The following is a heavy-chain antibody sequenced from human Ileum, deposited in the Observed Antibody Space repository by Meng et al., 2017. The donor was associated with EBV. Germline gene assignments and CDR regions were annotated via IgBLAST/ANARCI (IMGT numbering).Heavy chain of an antibody. D-gene: IGHD3-22*01. J-gene: IGHJ4*02. CDR3: ASSDYYRSDY. V-gene: IGHV4-4*02. CDR2: TSHSGST. Sequence: QGRLQESGPGLVKPSETLSLTCAVSGGSISRSDWWSWVRQPPGKGLEWIGETSHSGSTNYSPSLKSRVTISLDKSKNQLSLKLNSVTAADTAVYYCASSDYYRSDYWGQGTLVTASS. CDR1: GGSISRSDW.